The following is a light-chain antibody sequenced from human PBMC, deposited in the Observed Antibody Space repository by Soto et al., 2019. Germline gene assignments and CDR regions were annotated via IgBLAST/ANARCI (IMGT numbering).Light chain of an antibody. CDR1: QSISSY. CDR3: QQYNSYSS. J-gene: IGKJ4*01. CDR2: DAS. V-gene: IGKV1-5*01. Sequence: DLQMTQSPSSLSASVGDRVTITFRARQSISSYLNWYQQKPGKAPKLLIYDASSLESGVPSRFSGSGSGTEFTLTISSLQPDDFATYYCQQYNSYSSFGGGTKVDIK.